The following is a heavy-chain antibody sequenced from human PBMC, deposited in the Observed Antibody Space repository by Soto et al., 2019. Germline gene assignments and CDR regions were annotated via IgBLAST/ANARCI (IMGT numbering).Heavy chain of an antibody. CDR1: GYTFTSYY. CDR3: ARDQEPSTLYYDYYYMDV. J-gene: IGHJ6*03. CDR2: INPSGGST. Sequence: QVQLVQSGAEVKKPGASVTVSCKASGYTFTSYYIHWVRQAPGQGLEWMGIINPSGGSTSYAQKFQSKVTMTRDTATSTVYMEVGGLRSEDTAVYYCARDQEPSTLYYDYYYMDVWGKGTTVTVSS. V-gene: IGHV1-46*03.